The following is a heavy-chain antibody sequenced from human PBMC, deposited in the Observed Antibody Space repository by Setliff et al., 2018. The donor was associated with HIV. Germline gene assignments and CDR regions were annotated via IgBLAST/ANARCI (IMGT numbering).Heavy chain of an antibody. CDR2: ISYTDST. J-gene: IGHJ4*02. Sequence: SETLSLTCTVSGVSISSYYWSWIRQPPGKGLEWIGYISYTDSTAYNPSLKSRVSISIDTSKNQFSLKLSSVTAADTAVYYCARRSTSTGIDYWGQGTLVTVSS. V-gene: IGHV4-59*08. D-gene: IGHD2-2*01. CDR3: ARRSTSTGIDY. CDR1: GVSISSYY.